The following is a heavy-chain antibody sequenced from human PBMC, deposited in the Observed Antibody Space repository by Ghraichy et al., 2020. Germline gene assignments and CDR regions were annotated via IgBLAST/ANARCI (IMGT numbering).Heavy chain of an antibody. D-gene: IGHD3-16*01. Sequence: GGSLRLSCAASGFTFSSYWMHWVRQAPGKGLVWVSRINSDGSSTSYADSVKGRFTISRDTAKNTLYLQMNSLRAEDTAVYYCARDFYTPPWVSSFWGQGTLVTVSS. CDR2: INSDGSST. J-gene: IGHJ4*02. CDR1: GFTFSSYW. CDR3: ARDFYTPPWVSSF. V-gene: IGHV3-74*01.